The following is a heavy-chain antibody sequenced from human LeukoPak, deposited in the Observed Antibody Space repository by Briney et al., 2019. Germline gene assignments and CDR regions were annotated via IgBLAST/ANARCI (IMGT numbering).Heavy chain of an antibody. CDR3: ARVEASGYDYGAFDY. Sequence: QSGGSLRLSCAASGFTFSSYEMNWVRQAPGKGLEWVSHISSSGSTIYYADSVKGRFTISRDNAKNSLYLQMNSLRAEDTAVYYCARVEASGYDYGAFDYWGQGTLVTVSS. CDR2: ISSSGSTI. V-gene: IGHV3-48*03. CDR1: GFTFSSYE. D-gene: IGHD5-12*01. J-gene: IGHJ4*02.